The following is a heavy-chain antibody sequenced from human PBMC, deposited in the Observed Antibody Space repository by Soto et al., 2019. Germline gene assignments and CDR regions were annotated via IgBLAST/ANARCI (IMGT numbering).Heavy chain of an antibody. CDR2: ISYDGSNK. CDR1: GFTFSSYG. CDR3: AKSTGVVVPAATYYYYMDV. J-gene: IGHJ6*03. V-gene: IGHV3-30*18. D-gene: IGHD2-2*01. Sequence: GGSLRLSCAASGFTFSSYGMHGVRQAPGKGLEWVAVISYDGSNKYYADSVKGRFTISRDNSKNTLYLQMNSLRAEDTAVYYSAKSTGVVVPAATYYYYMDVWGKGTTVTVSS.